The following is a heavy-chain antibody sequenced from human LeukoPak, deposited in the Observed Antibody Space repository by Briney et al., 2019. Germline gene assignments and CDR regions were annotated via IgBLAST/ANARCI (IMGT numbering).Heavy chain of an antibody. CDR3: ARDRAVTIFGVAQGGYMDV. CDR2: ISSSSSTI. V-gene: IGHV3-48*04. Sequence: PGGSLRLSCAASGFTFSSYSMNWVRQAPGKGLEWISYISSSSSTIYYADSVKGRFTISRDNAKNSLYLQMNSLRAEDTAVYYCARDRAVTIFGVAQGGYMDVWGKGTTVTVSS. J-gene: IGHJ6*03. CDR1: GFTFSSYS. D-gene: IGHD3-3*01.